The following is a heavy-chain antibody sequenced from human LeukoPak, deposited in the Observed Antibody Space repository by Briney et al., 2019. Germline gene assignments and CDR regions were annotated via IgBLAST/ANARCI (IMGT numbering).Heavy chain of an antibody. CDR1: GFTFSSYG. CDR3: AREATMIVVVTNWFDP. D-gene: IGHD3-22*01. J-gene: IGHJ5*02. Sequence: GSLRLSCAASGFTFSSYGMHWARQAPGKGLEWVAVILYDGSNKYYADSVKGRFTISRDNSKNTLYLQMNSLRAEDTAVYYCAREATMIVVVTNWFDPWGQGTLVTVSS. CDR2: ILYDGSNK. V-gene: IGHV3-33*01.